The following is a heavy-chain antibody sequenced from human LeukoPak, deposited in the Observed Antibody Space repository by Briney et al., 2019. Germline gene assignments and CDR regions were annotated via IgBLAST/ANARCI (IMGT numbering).Heavy chain of an antibody. D-gene: IGHD2-15*01. Sequence: SETLSLTCAVYGGSFSDYYWSWIRQPPGKGLEWIGEINHSGSTNYNPSLKSRVTISVDTSKNQFSLKLSSVTAADTAVYYCARAQPGFFCSGGSCYSNWFDPWGQGTLVTVSS. CDR1: GGSFSDYY. CDR3: ARAQPGFFCSGGSCYSNWFDP. CDR2: INHSGST. V-gene: IGHV4-34*01. J-gene: IGHJ5*02.